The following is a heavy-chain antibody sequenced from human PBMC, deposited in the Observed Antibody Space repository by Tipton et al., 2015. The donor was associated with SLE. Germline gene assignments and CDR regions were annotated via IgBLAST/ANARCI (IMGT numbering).Heavy chain of an antibody. D-gene: IGHD1-1*01. V-gene: IGHV4-59*11. Sequence: TLSLTCTVSGGSISSHYWSWIRQPPGKGLEWIGYIYYSGSTYYNPSLKSRVTISVDTSKNQFSLKLSSVTAADTAVYYCARIGRSSFAFDIWGQGTMVTASS. CDR2: IYYSGST. J-gene: IGHJ3*02. CDR3: ARIGRSSFAFDI. CDR1: GGSISSHY.